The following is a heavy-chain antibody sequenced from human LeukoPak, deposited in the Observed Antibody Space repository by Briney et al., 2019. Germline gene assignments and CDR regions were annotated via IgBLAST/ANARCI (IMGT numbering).Heavy chain of an antibody. D-gene: IGHD3-9*01. CDR3: ARGAPYDILTGYALGFRAPYYYYYMDV. Sequence: SVKVSCKASGGTFSSYAISWVRQAPGQGLEWMGGIIPSFGTANYAQKFQGRVTITTDESTSTAYMELSSLRSEDTAVYYCARGAPYDILTGYALGFRAPYYYYYMDVWGKGTTVTVSS. CDR1: GGTFSSYA. CDR2: IIPSFGTA. V-gene: IGHV1-69*05. J-gene: IGHJ6*03.